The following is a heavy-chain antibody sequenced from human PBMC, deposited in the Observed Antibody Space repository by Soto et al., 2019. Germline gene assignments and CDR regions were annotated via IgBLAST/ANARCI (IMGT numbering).Heavy chain of an antibody. D-gene: IGHD2-2*03. V-gene: IGHV3-30-3*01. CDR1: GFTFSSYA. Sequence: GGSLRLSCAASGFTFSSYAMHWVRQAPGKGLEWVAVISYDGSNKYYADSVKGRFTISRDNSKNTLYLQMNSLRAEDTAVYYCARDLVDIVVVPTRAMYYYYGMDVWGQGTTVTVSS. J-gene: IGHJ6*02. CDR3: ARDLVDIVVVPTRAMYYYYGMDV. CDR2: ISYDGSNK.